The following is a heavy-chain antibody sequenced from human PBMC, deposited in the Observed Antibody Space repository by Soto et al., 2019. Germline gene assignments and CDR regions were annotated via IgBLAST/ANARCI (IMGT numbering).Heavy chain of an antibody. J-gene: IGHJ6*02. CDR1: GGSITNYY. D-gene: IGHD3-10*01. V-gene: IGHV4-59*08. CDR3: ARHGFGTLHGLVDV. CDR2: TNYDGYS. Sequence: QVQLQESGPGLVKPSETLSLTCTVSGGSITNYYCSWFRQPPGKGLEWIGYTNYDGYSAYNLSLKGRVTLSMDASKTQFSLMLESVTATDTAVYYCARHGFGTLHGLVDVWGPGTTVIVSS.